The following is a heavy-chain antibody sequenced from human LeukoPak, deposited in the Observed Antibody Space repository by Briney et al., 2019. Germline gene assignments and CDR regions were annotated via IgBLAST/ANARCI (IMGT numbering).Heavy chain of an antibody. V-gene: IGHV3-11*04. D-gene: IGHD2-21*01. J-gene: IGHJ4*02. CDR1: GFTFSDYY. Sequence: PGGSLRLSCAASGFTFSDYYMSWIRQAPGKGLEWVSYISSSGSTIYYADSVKGRFTISRDNAKNSLYLQMNSLRAEDTAVYYCARTIVVVKRYYFDYWGQGTLVTVSS. CDR3: ARTIVVVKRYYFDY. CDR2: ISSSGSTI.